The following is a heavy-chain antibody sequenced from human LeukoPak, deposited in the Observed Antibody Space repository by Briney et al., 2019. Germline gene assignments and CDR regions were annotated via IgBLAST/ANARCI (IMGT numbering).Heavy chain of an antibody. D-gene: IGHD2-2*01. CDR2: INHSGST. CDR3: ARGTIVGVPAANSAYYYMDV. Sequence: SETLSLTCAVYGGSFSGYYWSWIRQPPGKGLEWIGEINHSGSTNYNPSLKSRVTISVDTSKNQFSLKLSSVTAADTAVYYCARGTIVGVPAANSAYYYMDVWGKGTTVTVSS. V-gene: IGHV4-34*01. CDR1: GGSFSGYY. J-gene: IGHJ6*03.